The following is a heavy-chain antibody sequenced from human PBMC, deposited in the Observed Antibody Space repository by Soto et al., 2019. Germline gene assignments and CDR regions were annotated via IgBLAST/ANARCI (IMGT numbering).Heavy chain of an antibody. V-gene: IGHV4-59*06. J-gene: IGHJ4*02. CDR2: IYYSGST. D-gene: IGHD2-8*02. CDR1: GGSISNDY. CDR3: ARHLVGYAGPDY. Sequence: SETLSLTCTVSGGSISNDYWSWIRQHPGKGLEWIGYIYYSGSTYYNPSLKSRVTISVDTSKNQFSLKLSSVTAADTAMYYCARHLVGYAGPDYWGQGTLVTVSS.